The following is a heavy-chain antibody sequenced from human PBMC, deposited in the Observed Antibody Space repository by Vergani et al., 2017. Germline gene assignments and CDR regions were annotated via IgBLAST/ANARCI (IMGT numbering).Heavy chain of an antibody. CDR2: ISSSSTTI. J-gene: IGHJ5*02. D-gene: IGHD5-12*01. CDR1: GFTFSSYS. Sequence: QLVESGGGLVQPGGSLRLSCAASGFTFSSYSMSWVRQAPGKGLEWVSFISSSSTTISYADSVKGRFTISRDNGEYSLYLQMNSLRAEDTAVYSCARGTPGYQGGDRRFDPWGQGTLVTVSS. CDR3: ARGTPGYQGGDRRFDP. V-gene: IGHV3-48*01.